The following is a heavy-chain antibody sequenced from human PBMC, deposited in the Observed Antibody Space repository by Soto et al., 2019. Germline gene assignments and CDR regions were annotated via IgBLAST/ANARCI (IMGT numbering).Heavy chain of an antibody. CDR1: GYTFTSYG. D-gene: IGHD2-21*01. CDR3: AREFVVKALLNAGSLHFDT. V-gene: IGHV1-2*02. J-gene: IGHJ4*02. CDR2: INPKSGGT. Sequence: ASVKVSCKASGYTFTSYGISWVRQAPGQGLQWMGWINPKSGGTKYAHNFQGRVTMTSDTSITTAYMELRRLRSDDTAVYFCAREFVVKALLNAGSLHFDTWGLGSLVTVSS.